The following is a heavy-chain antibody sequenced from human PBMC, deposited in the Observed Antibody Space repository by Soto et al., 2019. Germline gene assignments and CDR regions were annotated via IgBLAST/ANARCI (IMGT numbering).Heavy chain of an antibody. J-gene: IGHJ4*02. CDR1: GGSISSSGYY. Sequence: SETLSLTCAVCGGSISSSGYYWAWIRQPPGKGLDWIGNIYYSGSTYYNPSLKSRITISVDTSKNQFSLKLNSVTAADTAVYYCARHYPFGSGSYSQYYFDSCGRGTLAAVCS. D-gene: IGHD3-10*01. V-gene: IGHV4-39*01. CDR3: ARHYPFGSGSYSQYYFDS. CDR2: IYYSGST.